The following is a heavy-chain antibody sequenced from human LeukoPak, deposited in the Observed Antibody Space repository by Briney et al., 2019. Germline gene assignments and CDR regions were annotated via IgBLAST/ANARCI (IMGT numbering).Heavy chain of an antibody. V-gene: IGHV7-4-1*02. CDR3: ARDQSSSWSSYYYMDV. CDR1: GYTFSSYG. J-gene: IGHJ6*03. CDR2: INTNTGNP. Sequence: ASVKVSCKASGYTFSSYGMNWVRQAPGQGLEWMGGINTNTGNPTYAQGFTGRFVFSLDTSVSTAYLQISSLKAEDTAVYYCARDQSSSWSSYYYMDVWGKGTTVTVSS. D-gene: IGHD6-6*01.